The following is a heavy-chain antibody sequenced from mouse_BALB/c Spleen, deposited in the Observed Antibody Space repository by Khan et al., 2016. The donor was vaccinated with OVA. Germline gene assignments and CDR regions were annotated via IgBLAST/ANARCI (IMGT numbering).Heavy chain of an antibody. CDR2: ISSVAYSI. CDR1: GFTFIDYG. J-gene: IGHJ3*01. CDR3: VRGGFAY. V-gene: IGHV5-15*02. Sequence: EVELVESGGGLVQPGGSRKLSCAASGFTFIDYGMAWVRQTPGKGPEWIAFISSVAYSIYYADTVTGRFTISRENAKNTLYRKMSSLRSDDTAMYYCVRGGFAYWGQGTLVTVSA.